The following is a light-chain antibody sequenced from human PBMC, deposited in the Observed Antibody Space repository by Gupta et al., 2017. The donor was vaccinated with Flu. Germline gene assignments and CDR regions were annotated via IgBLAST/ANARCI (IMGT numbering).Light chain of an antibody. CDR3: RNEVRCPWK. Sequence: DVVMTQSPLFLPVILGQPASISCRSSQRLVHSDGNTYLNWFQQRPGQSPRRLIYKTSNRDSGVPDRFSGSGAGTEFTLKISRVEPEEVGIYYGRNEVRCPWKFGQGTKVEIK. J-gene: IGKJ1*01. CDR2: KTS. V-gene: IGKV2-30*02. CDR1: QRLVHSDGNTY.